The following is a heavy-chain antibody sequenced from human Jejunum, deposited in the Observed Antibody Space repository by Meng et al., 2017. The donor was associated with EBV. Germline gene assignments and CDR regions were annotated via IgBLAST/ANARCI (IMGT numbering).Heavy chain of an antibody. CDR3: AKDLSWNQADY. J-gene: IGHJ4*02. D-gene: IGHD1-14*01. V-gene: IGHV3-74*01. CDR1: GFTFSSYW. CDR2: INTDGSIT. Sequence: EVELWESGGGLVQPGGSLTLSCAASGFTFSSYWMHWFRQAPGKGLVWVSRINTDGSITNCADSVKGRFTISRDNARNTLYLQMNSLRAEDTAMYYCAKDLSWNQADYWGQGILVTVSS.